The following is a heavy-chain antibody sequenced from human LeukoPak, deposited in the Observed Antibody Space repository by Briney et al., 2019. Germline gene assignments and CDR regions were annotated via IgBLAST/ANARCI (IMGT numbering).Heavy chain of an antibody. J-gene: IGHJ5*02. V-gene: IGHV5-51*01. CDR2: IYPGDSDT. CDR1: GYSFTSYW. CDR3: ARLYYGSGSQYSWFDP. Sequence: GESLKISCKGSGYSFTSYWIGWVRQMPGKGLEWMGIIYPGDSDTRYGPSFQGQVTISADKSISTAYLQWSSLKASDTAMYYCARLYYGSGSQYSWFDPWGQGTLVTVSS. D-gene: IGHD3-10*01.